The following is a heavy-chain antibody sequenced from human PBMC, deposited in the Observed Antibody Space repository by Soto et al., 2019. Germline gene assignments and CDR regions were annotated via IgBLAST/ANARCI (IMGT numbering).Heavy chain of an antibody. CDR1: GGTFSSYS. V-gene: IGHV1-69*02. CDR3: ASQRLTDAFDI. D-gene: IGHD2-21*01. Sequence: GASVKVSCKASGGTFSSYSISWVRQAPGQGLDWMGRIIPILGITNYAQKFQGRVTITADKSTSTAYMELSSLRSEDTAVYYCASQRLTDAFDIWGQGTMVTVSS. J-gene: IGHJ3*02. CDR2: IIPILGIT.